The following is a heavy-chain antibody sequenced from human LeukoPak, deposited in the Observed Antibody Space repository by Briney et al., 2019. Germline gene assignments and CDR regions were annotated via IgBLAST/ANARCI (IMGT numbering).Heavy chain of an antibody. CDR1: ARHIRQYQ. J-gene: IGHJ2*01. CDR2: VYHSRNT. V-gene: IGHV4-59*01. CDR3: ARVKDFAYSFFDL. Sequence: TETPTLTHPPHARHIRQYQWSSLPQPPGKGPDWLAYVYHSRNTNSNPSLNTRITISFNTSKNHFPPNLTSVTAADTAVYYCARVKDFAYSFFDLWGRGTLVTVSS.